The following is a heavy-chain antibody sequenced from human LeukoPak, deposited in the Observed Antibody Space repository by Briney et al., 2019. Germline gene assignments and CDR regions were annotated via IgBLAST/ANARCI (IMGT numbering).Heavy chain of an antibody. D-gene: IGHD4-17*01. J-gene: IGHJ4*02. V-gene: IGHV3-48*02. Sequence: GGSLRLSCAASGFTFSSCSMNWVRQAPGKGLEWVSYISSSSSTIYYADSVKGRFTISRDNAKNSLYLQMNSLRDEDTAVYYCAKDFHPDYGRFDYWGQGTLVTVSS. CDR3: AKDFHPDYGRFDY. CDR1: GFTFSSCS. CDR2: ISSSSSTI.